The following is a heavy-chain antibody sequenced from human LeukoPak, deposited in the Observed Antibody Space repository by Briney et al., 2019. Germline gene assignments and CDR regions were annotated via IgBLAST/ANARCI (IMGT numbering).Heavy chain of an antibody. CDR3: AKELVGGSFDY. CDR2: ISYDGSNK. Sequence: PGGSLRLSCAASGFSFRSYGMHWVRQAPGKGLEWVAVISYDGSNKYYADSVKGRFTISRDNSKNTLYLQMNSLRAEDTAVYYCAKELVGGSFDYWGQGTLVTVSS. D-gene: IGHD1-26*01. J-gene: IGHJ4*02. V-gene: IGHV3-30*18. CDR1: GFSFRSYG.